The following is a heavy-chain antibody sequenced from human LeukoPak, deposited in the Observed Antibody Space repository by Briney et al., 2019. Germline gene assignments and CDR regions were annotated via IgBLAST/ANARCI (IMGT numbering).Heavy chain of an antibody. CDR1: GYTFTGYY. J-gene: IGHJ4*02. V-gene: IGHV1-2*02. Sequence: ASVKVSCKASGYTFTGYYMHWVRQAPGQGLEWMGWINPNSGGTNYAQKFQGRVTMTRDTSISTAYMELSRLRSDDTAVYYCAREYSSSPPQTKVDYWGQGTLVTVSS. D-gene: IGHD6-6*01. CDR3: AREYSSSPPQTKVDY. CDR2: INPNSGGT.